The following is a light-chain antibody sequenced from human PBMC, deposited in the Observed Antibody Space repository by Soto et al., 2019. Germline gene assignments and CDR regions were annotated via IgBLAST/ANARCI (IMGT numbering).Light chain of an antibody. CDR2: DVN. CDR3: SSYTTSSTLV. Sequence: QSALTQPASVSGSPGQSITISCTGTSSDVGGYNYVSWYQQHPGKAPKLMIYDVNNRPSGVSNRFSGSKSGNTASLTISGLVADDKAHYYCSSYTTSSTLVFGGGTQLTVL. CDR1: SSDVGGYNY. J-gene: IGLJ2*01. V-gene: IGLV2-14*03.